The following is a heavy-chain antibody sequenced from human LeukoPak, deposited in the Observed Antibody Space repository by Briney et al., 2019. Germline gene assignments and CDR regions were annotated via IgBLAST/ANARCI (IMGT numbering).Heavy chain of an antibody. CDR1: GFTFSSYS. CDR2: ISRSRSYI. Sequence: GGSLRLSCAASGFTFSSYSMNWVRQPPGKGLEWVSSISRSRSYIYYAASVKGRFTSTRDNAKNSLYLQMNGLRAEDTAVYCFARDFYDSSSWYYYWGQGTLVTVSS. J-gene: IGHJ4*02. D-gene: IGHD6-13*01. CDR3: ARDFYDSSSWYYY. V-gene: IGHV3-21*01.